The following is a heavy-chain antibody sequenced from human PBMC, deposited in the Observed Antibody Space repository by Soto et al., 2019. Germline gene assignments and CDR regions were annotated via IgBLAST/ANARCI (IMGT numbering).Heavy chain of an antibody. CDR2: IIAGNGDT. J-gene: IGHJ6*02. V-gene: IGHV1-3*01. Sequence: ASVKVSCKASGYTFTSYAMHWVRQAPGQRLEWMGWIIAGNGDTKYSQKFQGRVTITRDTSASTAYMELSSLRSEDTAVYYCARDRPPHYYGMDVWGQGTTVTVSS. CDR3: ARDRPPHYYGMDV. CDR1: GYTFTSYA.